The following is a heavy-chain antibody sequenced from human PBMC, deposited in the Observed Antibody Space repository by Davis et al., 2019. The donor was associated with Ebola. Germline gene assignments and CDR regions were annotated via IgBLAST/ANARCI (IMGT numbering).Heavy chain of an antibody. CDR1: GDSVSSGG. J-gene: IGHJ6*01. D-gene: IGHD3-10*01. V-gene: IGHV6-1*01. CDR3: ARGWFRGGMDV. CDR2: TYYNSKWYS. Sequence: HSQTLSLTCAISGDSVSSGGWNWIRQSPSRGLEWLGRTYYNSKWYSDYAVSVKSRITINPDTSKNQFSLQLNSVTPEDTALYYCARGWFRGGMDVWAKGPRSPSRQ.